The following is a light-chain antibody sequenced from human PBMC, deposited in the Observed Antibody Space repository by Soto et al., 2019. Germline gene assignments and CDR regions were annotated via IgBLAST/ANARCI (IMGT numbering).Light chain of an antibody. V-gene: IGKV3-15*01. Sequence: EIVMTQSPATLSVSPWERATLSCMASQSVSSNLAWYLQKPGQAPRLLIYGASTRATGIPARFSGSGSGTEFTLTISSLQSEDFAVYYCQQYNNWPTWTFGRGTKVDI. CDR3: QQYNNWPTWT. CDR2: GAS. CDR1: QSVSSN. J-gene: IGKJ1*01.